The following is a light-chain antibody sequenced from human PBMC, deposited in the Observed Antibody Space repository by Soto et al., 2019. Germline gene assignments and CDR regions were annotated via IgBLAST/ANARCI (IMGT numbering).Light chain of an antibody. Sequence: EIVMTQSPATLSVSPGGRATLSCRASQSISGTLAWYQQKPGQAPRPLIYGASSRATGTPDRFSGSGSGTDFTLIISRLEPEDFAVYYCQQYGSSVLTFGGGTKVDIK. V-gene: IGKV3-20*01. J-gene: IGKJ4*01. CDR2: GAS. CDR3: QQYGSSVLT. CDR1: QSISGT.